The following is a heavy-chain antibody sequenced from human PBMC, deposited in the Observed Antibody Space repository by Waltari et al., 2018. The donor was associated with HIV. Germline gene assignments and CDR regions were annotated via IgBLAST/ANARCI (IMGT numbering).Heavy chain of an antibody. V-gene: IGHV3-53*01. D-gene: IGHD4-17*01. CDR3: AKSYGDYFDY. CDR1: GFTGRSNY. CDR2: IYTAGRT. J-gene: IGHJ4*02. Sequence: EVQLVESGGGLIQTGGSLRLSCAASGFTGRSNYMSWVRQAPGKGLECVSVIYTAGRTSYADSVKGRFTISRDTSNNTLHLQMNSLRAEDTAIYYCAKSYGDYFDYWGQGTLVTVSS.